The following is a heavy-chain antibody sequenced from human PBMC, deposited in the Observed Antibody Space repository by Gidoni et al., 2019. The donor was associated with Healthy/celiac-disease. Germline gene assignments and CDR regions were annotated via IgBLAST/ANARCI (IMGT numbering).Heavy chain of an antibody. CDR2: IYWDDDK. CDR3: AHRTGRYSSSLYGY. Sequence: QITLKESGPTLGKPTQTLTLTGTFSGFSLSTRGVGVGWIRQPPGKALEWLALIYWDDDKRYSPSLKSRLTITKHTSKNQVVLTMTNMDPVDTATYYCAHRTGRYSSSLYGYWGQGTLVTVSS. V-gene: IGHV2-5*02. D-gene: IGHD6-13*01. CDR1: GFSLSTRGVG. J-gene: IGHJ4*02.